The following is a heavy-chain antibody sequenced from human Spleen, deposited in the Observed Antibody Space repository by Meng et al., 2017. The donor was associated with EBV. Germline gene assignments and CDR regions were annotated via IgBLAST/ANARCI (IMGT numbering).Heavy chain of an antibody. CDR2: IRGTGIST. V-gene: IGHV3-23*04. Sequence: VQVVGAGGGLVTPGWSLGRSWSASGFTFPSYAMSWVRQAPGKGLEWVSGIRGTGISTYYADSVKGRFTVSRDNSKNTLYLQMETLRPDDTAVYFCARVGVSENSIDYWGPGTLVTVSS. J-gene: IGHJ4*02. CDR1: GFTFPSYA. D-gene: IGHD3-3*01. CDR3: ARVGVSENSIDY.